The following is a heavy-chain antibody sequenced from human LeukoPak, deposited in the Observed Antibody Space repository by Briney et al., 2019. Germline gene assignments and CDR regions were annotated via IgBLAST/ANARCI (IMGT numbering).Heavy chain of an antibody. D-gene: IGHD6-13*01. CDR1: GGSISSYY. V-gene: IGHV4-59*01. Sequence: SETLSLTCTVSGGSISSYYWSWLRQPPGKGLEWIGYIYYSGSPNYNPSLKSRVTISVDTSKNQFSLKLSSVTAADTAVYYCARDSTAGTVDYWGQGTLVTVSS. CDR3: ARDSTAGTVDY. J-gene: IGHJ4*02. CDR2: IYYSGSP.